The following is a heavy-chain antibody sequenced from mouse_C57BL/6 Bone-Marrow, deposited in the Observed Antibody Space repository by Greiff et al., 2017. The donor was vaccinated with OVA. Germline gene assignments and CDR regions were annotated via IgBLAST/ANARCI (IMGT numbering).Heavy chain of an antibody. J-gene: IGHJ3*01. CDR1: GYSFTGYY. Sequence: EVQLVESGPELVKPGASVKISCKASGYSFTGYYMNWVKQSPEKSLEWIGEINPSTGGTTYNQKFKDKATLTVDKSSSTAYMQLKSLASEDSAVYYCARTGLLPFAYWGQGTLVTVSA. CDR3: ARTGLLPFAY. V-gene: IGHV1-42*01. D-gene: IGHD2-3*01. CDR2: INPSTGGT.